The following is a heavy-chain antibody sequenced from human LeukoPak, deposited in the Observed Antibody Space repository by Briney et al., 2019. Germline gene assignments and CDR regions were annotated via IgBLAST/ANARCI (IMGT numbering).Heavy chain of an antibody. CDR3: ARAMYYFEY. J-gene: IGHJ4*02. CDR1: GVPFSSYN. Sequence: GGALRLSCAASGVPFSSYNMNCVRQAPGKGLEWVSYISSSSSYIYYADSVKGRFTISRDNAKNSLYLQMNRLRDEDTAVYSCARAMYYFEYWGQGTLVTVSS. CDR2: ISSSSSYI. V-gene: IGHV3-48*02.